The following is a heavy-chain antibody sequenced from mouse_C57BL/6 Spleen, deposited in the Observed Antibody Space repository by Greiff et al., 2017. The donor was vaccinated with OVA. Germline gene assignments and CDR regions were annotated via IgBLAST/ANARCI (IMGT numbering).Heavy chain of an antibody. CDR2: IDPSDSYT. CDR1: GYTFTSYW. V-gene: IGHV1-69*01. J-gene: IGHJ2*01. CDR3: ARYYFDY. Sequence: VQLQQSGAELVMPGASVKLSCKASGYTFTSYWMHWVKQRPGQGLEWIGEIDPSDSYTNYNQKFKGKSTLTVDKSSSTAYMQLSSLTSEDSAVYYCARYYFDYWGQGTTLTVSS.